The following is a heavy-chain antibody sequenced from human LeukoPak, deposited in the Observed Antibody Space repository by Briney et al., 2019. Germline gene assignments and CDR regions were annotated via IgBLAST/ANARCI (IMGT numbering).Heavy chain of an antibody. CDR2: IYYSGST. CDR1: GGSISSGGYY. CDR3: ARDRFSGSMVRGGDHWYFDF. Sequence: SETLSLTCTVSGGSISSGGYYWSWIPQHPGKGLEWIGYIYYSGSTYYNPSLKSRVTISVDTSKNQFSLKLTSVTAADTAVYYWARDRFSGSMVRGGDHWYFDFWGRGTLVTVSS. V-gene: IGHV4-31*03. D-gene: IGHD3-10*01. J-gene: IGHJ2*01.